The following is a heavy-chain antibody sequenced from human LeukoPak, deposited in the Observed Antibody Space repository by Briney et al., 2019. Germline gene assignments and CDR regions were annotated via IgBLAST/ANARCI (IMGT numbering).Heavy chain of an antibody. D-gene: IGHD3-10*01. J-gene: IGHJ3*02. CDR2: ISAYNGNT. Sequence: ASVKVSCKASGYTFTGYYMHWVRQAPGQGLEWMGWISAYNGNTNYAQKLQGRATMTTDTSTSTAYMELRSLRSDDTAVYYCASYAGSGSYGAFDIWGQGTMVTVSS. V-gene: IGHV1-18*04. CDR1: GYTFTGYY. CDR3: ASYAGSGSYGAFDI.